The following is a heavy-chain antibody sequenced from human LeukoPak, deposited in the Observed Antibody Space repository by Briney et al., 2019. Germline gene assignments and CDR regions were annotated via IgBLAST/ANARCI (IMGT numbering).Heavy chain of an antibody. CDR1: GGTFSSYA. V-gene: IGHV1-69*05. D-gene: IGHD6-6*01. CDR2: IIPIFGTA. Sequence: GASVKVSCKASGGTFSSYAISWVRQAPGQGLEWMGGIIPIFGTANYAQKFQGRVTITTDESTSTAYMELSSLGSEDTAVYYCARSRSSSLLFDYWGQGTLVTVSS. J-gene: IGHJ4*02. CDR3: ARSRSSSLLFDY.